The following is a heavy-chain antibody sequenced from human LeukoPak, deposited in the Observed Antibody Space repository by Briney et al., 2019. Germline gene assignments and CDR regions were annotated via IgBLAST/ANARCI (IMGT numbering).Heavy chain of an antibody. CDR3: ASESATITGTTNY. V-gene: IGHV4-39*07. Sequence: SETLSLTCTVSGGSISSSSYYWGWIRQPPGKGLEWIGSIYYSGSTYYNPSLKSRVTISVDTSKNQFSLKLSSVTAADTAVYYCASESATITGTTNYWGQGTLVTVSS. CDR2: IYYSGST. CDR1: GGSISSSSYY. D-gene: IGHD1-7*01. J-gene: IGHJ4*02.